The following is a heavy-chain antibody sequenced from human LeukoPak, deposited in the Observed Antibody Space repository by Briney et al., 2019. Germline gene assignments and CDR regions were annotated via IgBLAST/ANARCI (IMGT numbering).Heavy chain of an antibody. V-gene: IGHV3-66*01. J-gene: IGHJ4*02. CDR1: GFTVSSNY. Sequence: GGSLRLSCAASGFTVSSNYMSWVRQAPGKGLEWVSVIYSWRSTYYADSVKRRYTISRDNSENALYLQMNSLRAEDTAVYYCVPQVPHFDYWGQETLVAV. D-gene: IGHD4/OR15-4a*01. CDR3: VPQVPHFDY. CDR2: IYSWRST.